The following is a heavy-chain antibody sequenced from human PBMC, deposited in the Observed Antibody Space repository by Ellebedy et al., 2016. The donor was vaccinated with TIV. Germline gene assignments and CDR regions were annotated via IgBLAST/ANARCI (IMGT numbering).Heavy chain of an antibody. CDR3: GRERWALGDY. Sequence: GESLKISCTASRFTFSSYSMNWVRRAPGKGLEWVSYISSGSSTIYYADSVKGRFTISRDNAKNSLYLQMNSLRAEDTAVYYCGRERWALGDYWGQGTLVTVSS. D-gene: IGHD3-16*01. CDR1: RFTFSSYS. CDR2: ISSGSSTI. J-gene: IGHJ4*02. V-gene: IGHV3-48*04.